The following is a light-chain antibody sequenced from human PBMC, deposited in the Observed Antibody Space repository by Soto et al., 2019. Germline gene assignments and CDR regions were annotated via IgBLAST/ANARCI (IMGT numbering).Light chain of an antibody. J-gene: IGKJ5*01. CDR2: GAS. CDR1: QSVSNN. Sequence: ELVMTQSPGTLSLSPGERATLSCRASQSVSNNVAWYQQKPGQAPRLLILGASTRATGIPARFSGSGSGTEFTLSISSLQSEDFAVYYCKQYKEWPPFTFGQGTRLEI. V-gene: IGKV3-15*01. CDR3: KQYKEWPPFT.